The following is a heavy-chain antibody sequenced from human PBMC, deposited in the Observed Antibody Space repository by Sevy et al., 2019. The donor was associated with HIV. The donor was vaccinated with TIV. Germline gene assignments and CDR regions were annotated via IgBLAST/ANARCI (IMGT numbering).Heavy chain of an antibody. D-gene: IGHD4-17*01. CDR3: ARDLPPSATTVAHFDY. V-gene: IGHV3-33*01. CDR1: GFTFSSYG. Sequence: GGSLRLSCAASGFTFSSYGMHWVRQAPGKGLEWVAVIWYDGSNKYYADSVKGRFTISRDNSKNTLYLQMNSLRAEDTAVYYCARDLPPSATTVAHFDYWGRGTLVTVSS. J-gene: IGHJ4*02. CDR2: IWYDGSNK.